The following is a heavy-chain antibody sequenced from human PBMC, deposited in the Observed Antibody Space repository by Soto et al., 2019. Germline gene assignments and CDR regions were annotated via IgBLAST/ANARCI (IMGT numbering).Heavy chain of an antibody. J-gene: IGHJ4*02. Sequence: QITLKESGPTLVKPTQTLTLTCTFSGFSLSTSGVGVGWIRQPPGKALEWLALIYWDDDKRYSPSLKSRLTITKNTSKNQVVLTMTNMDPVDTATYYCAHVYGGYDNFDYWGQGTLVTVSS. CDR2: IYWDDDK. V-gene: IGHV2-5*02. CDR1: GFSLSTSGVG. CDR3: AHVYGGYDNFDY. D-gene: IGHD5-12*01.